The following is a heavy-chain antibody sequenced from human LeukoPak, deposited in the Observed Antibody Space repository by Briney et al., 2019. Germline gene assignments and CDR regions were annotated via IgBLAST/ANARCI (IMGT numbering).Heavy chain of an antibody. J-gene: IGHJ4*02. CDR3: ARAGSGFWSGYSPSDY. D-gene: IGHD3-3*01. Sequence: PGGSLRLSCAASGFTFSSYWMSWVRQAPGKGLEWVANIKQDGSEKYYVDSVKGRFTISRDNAKNSLYLQMNSLRAEDTAVYYCARAGSGFWSGYSPSDYWGQGTLVTVSS. V-gene: IGHV3-7*01. CDR1: GFTFSSYW. CDR2: IKQDGSEK.